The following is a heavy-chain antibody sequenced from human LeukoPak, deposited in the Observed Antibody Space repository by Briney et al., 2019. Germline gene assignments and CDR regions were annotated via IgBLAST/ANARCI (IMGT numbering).Heavy chain of an antibody. CDR3: ARDELHSSGWYIVSYFQH. J-gene: IGHJ1*01. CDR1: GFTFSSYS. D-gene: IGHD6-19*01. Sequence: PGGSLRLSCAASGFTFSSYSMNCVRQAPGKGLEWVSSISSSSSYIYYADSVKGRFTISRDNAKNSLYLQMNSLRAEDTAVYYCARDELHSSGWYIVSYFQHWGQGTLVTVSS. CDR2: ISSSSSYI. V-gene: IGHV3-21*01.